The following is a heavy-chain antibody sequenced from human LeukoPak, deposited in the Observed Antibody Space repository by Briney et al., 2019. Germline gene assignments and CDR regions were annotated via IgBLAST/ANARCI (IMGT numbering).Heavy chain of an antibody. CDR1: GFTFSSYW. V-gene: IGHV3-74*01. CDR2: SNSDGSST. J-gene: IGHJ4*02. Sequence: GGSLRLSCVASGFTFSSYWMHWVRQAPGKGLVWVSRSNSDGSSTSYAESVKGRLTISRDNAKNSLYLQMNSLRAEDTAVYYCTTFYTRLTDYWGQGTLVTVSS. CDR3: TTFYTRLTDY. D-gene: IGHD2/OR15-2a*01.